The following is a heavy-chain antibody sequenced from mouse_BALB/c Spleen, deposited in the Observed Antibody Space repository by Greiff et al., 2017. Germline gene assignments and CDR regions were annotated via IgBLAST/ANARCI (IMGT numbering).Heavy chain of an antibody. J-gene: IGHJ2*01. CDR2: INPYNDGT. CDR3: ARSGTATFYYFDY. Sequence: VQLKESGPELVKPGASVKMSCQASGYTFTSYVMHWVKQKPGQGLEWIGYINPYNDGTKYNEKFKGKATLTSDKSSSTAYMELSSLTSEDSAVYHCARSGTATFYYFDYWGQGTTLTVSS. V-gene: IGHV1-14*01. CDR1: GYTFTSYV. D-gene: IGHD1-2*01.